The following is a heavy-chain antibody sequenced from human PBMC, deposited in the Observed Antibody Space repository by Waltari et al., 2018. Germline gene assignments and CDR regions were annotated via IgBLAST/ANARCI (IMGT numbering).Heavy chain of an antibody. CDR1: GYSISSGYY. V-gene: IGHV4-38-2*01. CDR3: ARLSTGTTKGWFDP. J-gene: IGHJ5*02. CDR2: IYHSGST. Sequence: QVQLQESGPGLVKPSETLSLTCAVSGYSISSGYYWGWIRQPPGKGLEWIGSIYHSGSTYYNPSLKSRVTISVDTSKNQFSLKLSSVTAADTAVYYCARLSTGTTKGWFDPWGQGTLVTVSS. D-gene: IGHD1-7*01.